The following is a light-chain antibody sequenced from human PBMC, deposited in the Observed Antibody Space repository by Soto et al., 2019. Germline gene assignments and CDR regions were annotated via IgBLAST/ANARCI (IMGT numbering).Light chain of an antibody. V-gene: IGKV1-39*01. CDR2: TTS. CDR1: QSIANY. J-gene: IGKJ1*01. Sequence: DIQMTQSPSSLSASVGDRVTITCRASQSIANYLNWYQQKPGKAPKILIYTTSSLQSGVPSRFSGSGSGTDFTLTISSLQPEDFATYFCQQSYSFPKTFGQGTKVEI. CDR3: QQSYSFPKT.